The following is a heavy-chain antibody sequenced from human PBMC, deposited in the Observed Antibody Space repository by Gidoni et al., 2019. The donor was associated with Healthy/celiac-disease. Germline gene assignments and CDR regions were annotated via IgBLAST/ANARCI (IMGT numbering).Heavy chain of an antibody. CDR1: GGSISSGDYY. D-gene: IGHD6-19*01. V-gene: IGHV4-30-4*01. CDR2: IYYSGST. CDR3: ARVEVSDSSGWYVLAFDY. Sequence: QVQLQESGPGLVKPSQTLSLTCTVSGGSISSGDYYWSWIRQPPGKGLEWIGYIYYSGSTYYNPSLKSRVTISVDTSKNQFSLKLSSVTAADTAVYYCARVEVSDSSGWYVLAFDYWGQGTLVTVSS. J-gene: IGHJ4*02.